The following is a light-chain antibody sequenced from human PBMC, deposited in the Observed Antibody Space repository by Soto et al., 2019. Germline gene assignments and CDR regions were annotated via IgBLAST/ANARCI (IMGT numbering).Light chain of an antibody. CDR2: AAS. V-gene: IGKV1-6*01. Sequence: AIQMTQSPSSLSASVGDRVTITCRASQGITNDLGWYQQKPGKAPKLLIYAASTLQSGVPSRFSGSGSGTDFTLTISSLQPEDFATYFCLQDYNYPWTFGHGTRVEIK. J-gene: IGKJ1*01. CDR3: LQDYNYPWT. CDR1: QGITND.